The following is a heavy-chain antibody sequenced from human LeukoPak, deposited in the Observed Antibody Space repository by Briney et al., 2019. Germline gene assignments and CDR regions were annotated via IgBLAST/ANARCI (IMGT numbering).Heavy chain of an antibody. CDR2: INPNSGGT. Sequence: ASVKVSCKASGYTFTGYYMHWVRQAPGQGLEWMGWINPNSGGTNYAQKFQGRVTMTRDTSISTAYMELSRLRSDDTAVYYCARGQTQYSSGWYVDYWGQGTLVTVSS. CDR1: GYTFTGYY. J-gene: IGHJ4*02. D-gene: IGHD6-19*01. CDR3: ARGQTQYSSGWYVDY. V-gene: IGHV1-2*02.